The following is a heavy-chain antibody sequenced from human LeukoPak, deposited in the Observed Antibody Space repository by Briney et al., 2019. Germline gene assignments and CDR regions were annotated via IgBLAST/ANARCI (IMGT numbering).Heavy chain of an antibody. CDR2: VSGSGGST. J-gene: IGHJ4*02. CDR3: AKSPRYYYDSSGYYCDY. Sequence: PGGSLRLSCAASGFTFSSYAMSWVRQAPGKGLEWVSGVSGSGGSTYYADSVKGRFTISRDNSKNTLYLQMNSLRAEDTAVYYCAKSPRYYYDSSGYYCDYWGQGTLVTVSS. D-gene: IGHD3-22*01. CDR1: GFTFSSYA. V-gene: IGHV3-23*01.